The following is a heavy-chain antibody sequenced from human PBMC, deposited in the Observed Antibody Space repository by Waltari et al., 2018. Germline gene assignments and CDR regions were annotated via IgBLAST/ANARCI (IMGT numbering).Heavy chain of an antibody. CDR3: TRMNYGSGSNLFDF. D-gene: IGHD3-10*01. CDR2: IRSKAYGATT. CDR1: GFPFGYYG. V-gene: IGHV3-49*02. J-gene: IGHJ4*02. Sequence: EVQLVESGGALVQPGRSLRLSCNTSGFPFGYYGSRWVRQPPGRGLEWLGLIRSKAYGATTEYAASVKGRFTFSRDDSESIAYLQLNSLKTEDTAIYFCTRMNYGSGSNLFDFWGQGTLVTVSS.